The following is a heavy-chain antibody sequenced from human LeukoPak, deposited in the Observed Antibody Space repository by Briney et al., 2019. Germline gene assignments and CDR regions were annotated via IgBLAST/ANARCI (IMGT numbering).Heavy chain of an antibody. J-gene: IGHJ4*02. D-gene: IGHD6-13*01. CDR2: IYSGGST. V-gene: IGHV3-66*01. CDR1: GFSVSSSY. Sequence: PGGSLRLSCAASGFSVSSSYMSWVRQAPGKGLEWVSVIYSGGSTYYADSVKGRFTISRDNSKNTLYLQMNSLRAEDTAVYYCARGNWPQLGFYWGQGTLVTVSS. CDR3: ARGNWPQLGFY.